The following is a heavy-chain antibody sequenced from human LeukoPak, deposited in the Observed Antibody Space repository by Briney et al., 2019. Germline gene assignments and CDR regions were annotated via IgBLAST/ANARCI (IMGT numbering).Heavy chain of an antibody. CDR2: INPNSGGT. CDR1: GYTFTGYY. V-gene: IGHV1-2*02. CDR3: ARAIDSGSYSEFDP. D-gene: IGHD1-26*01. Sequence: GASVKVSCKTSGYTFTGYYIHWVRQAPGQGLGWMGWINPNSGGTNNAQKFQGRVTMTRDTSISTAYMEISRLTSDDTAVYYCARAIDSGSYSEFDPWGQGTLVTVSS. J-gene: IGHJ5*02.